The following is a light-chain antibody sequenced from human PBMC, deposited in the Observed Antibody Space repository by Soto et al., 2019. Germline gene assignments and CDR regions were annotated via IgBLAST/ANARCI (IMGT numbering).Light chain of an antibody. J-gene: IGLJ3*02. CDR1: SSNIGSYNF. CDR2: EAT. V-gene: IGLV2-23*01. CDR3: SSYAGTSSWV. Sequence: QSALTQPASVSGSPGQSITISCTGTSSNIGSYNFVSWYQQRPGRAPKLMIFEATKRPSGVPPRFSGSKSGNTASLTISGLQAEDEADYYCSSYAGTSSWVFGGGTKVTVL.